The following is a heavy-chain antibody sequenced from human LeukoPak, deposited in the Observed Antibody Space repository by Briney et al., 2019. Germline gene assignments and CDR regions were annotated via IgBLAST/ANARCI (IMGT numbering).Heavy chain of an antibody. J-gene: IGHJ6*02. D-gene: IGHD1-26*01. CDR2: ISYDGSNK. CDR1: GFTFSSYG. V-gene: IGHV3-30*03. Sequence: AGGSLRLSCAASGFTFSSYGMHWVRQAPGKGLEWVAVISYDGSNKYYADSVKGRFTISRDNSKNTLYLQMNSLRAEDTAVYYCARDRSSGSYYYYYGMDVWGQGTTVTVSS. CDR3: ARDRSSGSYYYYYGMDV.